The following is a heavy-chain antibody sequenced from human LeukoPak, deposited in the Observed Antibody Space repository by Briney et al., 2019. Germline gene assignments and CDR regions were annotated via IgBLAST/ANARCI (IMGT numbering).Heavy chain of an antibody. CDR1: GFTFSSYE. CDR2: ISSSGSTI. CDR3: ARDAYSSGVIDY. Sequence: GGSLRLSCAASGFTFSSYEMNWVRQAPGKGLEWVSYISSSGSTIYYADSVKGRFTISRDNAKNSLYLQMNSLRAEDTAVYYCARDAYSSGVIDYWGQGTLVTVSS. V-gene: IGHV3-48*03. D-gene: IGHD6-19*01. J-gene: IGHJ4*02.